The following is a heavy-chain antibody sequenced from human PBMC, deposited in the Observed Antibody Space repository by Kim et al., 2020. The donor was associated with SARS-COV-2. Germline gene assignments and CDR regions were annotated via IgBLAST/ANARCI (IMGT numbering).Heavy chain of an antibody. V-gene: IGHV4-59*01. Sequence: SETLSLTCTVSGGSISSYYWSWIRQPPGKGLEWIGYIYYSGSTNYNPSLKSRVTISVDTSKNQFSLKLSSVTAADTAVYYCARYGSGSSRIFDPWGQGTLVTVSS. CDR3: ARYGSGSSRIFDP. D-gene: IGHD3-10*01. J-gene: IGHJ5*02. CDR1: GGSISSYY. CDR2: IYYSGST.